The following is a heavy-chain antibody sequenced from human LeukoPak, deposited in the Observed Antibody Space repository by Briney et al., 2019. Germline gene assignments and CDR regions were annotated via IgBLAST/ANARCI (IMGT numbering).Heavy chain of an antibody. CDR1: GFTFSDYY. V-gene: IGHV3-11*03. D-gene: IGHD5-18*01. Sequence: KTGGSLRLSCAASGFTFSDYYMSWIRQAPGKGLEWVSYISSSSSYTNYADSVKGRFTISRDNAKNSLYLQMNSLRAGDTAVYYCARLVDTLMAAFDYWGQGALVTVSS. CDR3: ARLVDTLMAAFDY. J-gene: IGHJ4*02. CDR2: ISSSSSYT.